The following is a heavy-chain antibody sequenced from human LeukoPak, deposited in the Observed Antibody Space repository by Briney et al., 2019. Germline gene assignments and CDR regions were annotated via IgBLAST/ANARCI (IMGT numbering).Heavy chain of an antibody. CDR1: GFSLGTGGVG. V-gene: IGHV2-5*02. Sequence: ECGPTLVKPTQTLTLTCTFSGFSLGTGGVGVGWIRQPPGKALEWLSLIYWDDDKRYSPSLKSRLTITKDTSKNQVVLTMTNMDPVDTATYYCAHTQLWLLYWGQGTLVTVSS. CDR3: AHTQLWLLY. CDR2: IYWDDDK. J-gene: IGHJ4*02. D-gene: IGHD5-18*01.